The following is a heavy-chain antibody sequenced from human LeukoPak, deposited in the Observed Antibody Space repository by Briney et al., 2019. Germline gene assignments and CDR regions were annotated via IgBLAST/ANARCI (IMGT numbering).Heavy chain of an antibody. D-gene: IGHD3-3*01. V-gene: IGHV1-69*04. CDR1: GGTFSSYT. Sequence: SVKVSCKASGGTFSSYTISWVRQAPGQGLEWMGRIIPILGIANYAQKFQGRVTITADKSTSTAYMELSSLRSEDTAVYYCARDPPAYYDFWSGYRGSPDAFDIWGQGTMVTVSS. CDR3: ARDPPAYYDFWSGYRGSPDAFDI. CDR2: IIPILGIA. J-gene: IGHJ3*02.